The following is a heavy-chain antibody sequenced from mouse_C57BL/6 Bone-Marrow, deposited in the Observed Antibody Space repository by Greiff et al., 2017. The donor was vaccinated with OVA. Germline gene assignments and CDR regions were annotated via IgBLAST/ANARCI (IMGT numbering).Heavy chain of an antibody. CDR1: GFTFSSYA. CDR2: ISDGGSYT. J-gene: IGHJ3*01. D-gene: IGHD4-1*01. V-gene: IGHV5-4*01. Sequence: EVQGVESGGGLVKPGGSLKLSCAASGFTFSSYAMSWVRQTPEKRLEWVATISDGGSYTYYPDNVKGRFTISRDNAKNNLYLQMSHLKSEDTAMYYCASLTGTAYWGQGTLVTVSA. CDR3: ASLTGTAY.